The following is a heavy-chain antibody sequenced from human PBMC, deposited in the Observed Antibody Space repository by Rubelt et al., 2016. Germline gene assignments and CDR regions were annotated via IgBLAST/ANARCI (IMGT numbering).Heavy chain of an antibody. CDR3: AHRGRYSSSYWFDP. CDR2: IYWDDDK. D-gene: IGHD6-13*01. Sequence: QITLKESGPTLVKPTQTLTLTCTFSGFSLSTSGVGVGWIRQPPGKALEWLALIYWDDDKRYSPSLKSRLTITKDTSQNQLVLTITNSAPVDTATYYCAHRGRYSSSYWFDPWGQGTLVTVAS. J-gene: IGHJ5*02. CDR1: GFSLSTSGVG. V-gene: IGHV2-5*02.